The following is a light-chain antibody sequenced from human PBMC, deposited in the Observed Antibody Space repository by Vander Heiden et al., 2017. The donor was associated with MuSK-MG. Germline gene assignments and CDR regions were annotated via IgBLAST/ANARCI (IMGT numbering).Light chain of an antibody. CDR1: YGAVSTTHY. J-gene: IGLJ3*02. CDR2: NTN. Sequence: QPVVPQEPSFSVSPGGTVTLTCDFSYGAVSTTHYASWYQQTPGQAPRTLIYNTNPRSSGVPDRFSGSILEGRAALTITGAQGDDEADYYCVLSVGSGIWVFGGGTKLTVL. V-gene: IGLV8-61*01. CDR3: VLSVGSGIWV.